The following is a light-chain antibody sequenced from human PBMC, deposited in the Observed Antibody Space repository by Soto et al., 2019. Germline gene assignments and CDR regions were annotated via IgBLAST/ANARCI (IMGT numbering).Light chain of an antibody. Sequence: EIVLTQSPATLSLSPGERATLSCRASQGVSRYLAWYQQKPGQAPRLLIYDASNWATGIPARFSGSGSGTDFTLTISSLEPEDFAVYYCQQRSNWPLTFGGGTKVEIK. V-gene: IGKV3-11*01. CDR2: DAS. J-gene: IGKJ4*01. CDR1: QGVSRY. CDR3: QQRSNWPLT.